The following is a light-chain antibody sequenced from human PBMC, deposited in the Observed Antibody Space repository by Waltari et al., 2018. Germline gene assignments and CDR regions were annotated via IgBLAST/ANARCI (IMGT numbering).Light chain of an antibody. CDR1: QSVSSSY. Sequence: EIVLTQSPGTLSLSPGERATLSCRASQSVSSSYLAWYQQKPVQAPRLLIYGASSRATGIPDRFSGSGSGTDFTLTISRLEPEDFAVYYCQQYGSSPPWITFGPGTKVDIK. V-gene: IGKV3-20*01. CDR2: GAS. J-gene: IGKJ3*01. CDR3: QQYGSSPPWIT.